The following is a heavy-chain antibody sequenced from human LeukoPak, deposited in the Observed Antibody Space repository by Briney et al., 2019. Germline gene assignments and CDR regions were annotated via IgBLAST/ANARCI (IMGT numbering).Heavy chain of an antibody. CDR2: IYHSGST. D-gene: IGHD4-17*01. CDR3: ARSRSDYQYYYYYYMDV. V-gene: IGHV4-38-2*02. CDR1: GYSISSGYY. J-gene: IGHJ6*03. Sequence: SETLSLTCTVSGYSISSGYYWGWIRQPPGKGLEWIGSIYHSGSTYYNPSLKSRVTISVDTSKNQFSLKLSSVTAADTAVYYCARSRSDYQYYYYYYMDVWGKGTTVTISS.